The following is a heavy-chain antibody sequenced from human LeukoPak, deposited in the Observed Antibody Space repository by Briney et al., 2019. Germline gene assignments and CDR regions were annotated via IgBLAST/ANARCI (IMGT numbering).Heavy chain of an antibody. CDR3: ARDRKLGYCSSTSCLGPVYFDY. CDR2: IIPIFGTA. V-gene: IGHV1-69*13. D-gene: IGHD2-2*01. J-gene: IGHJ4*02. Sequence: SVKVSCKASGGTFSSSVINWVRQAPGQGLEWMGGIIPIFGTANYAQKFQGRVTITADESTSTAYMELSSLRSEDTAVYYCARDRKLGYCSSTSCLGPVYFDYWGQGTLVTVSS. CDR1: GGTFSSSV.